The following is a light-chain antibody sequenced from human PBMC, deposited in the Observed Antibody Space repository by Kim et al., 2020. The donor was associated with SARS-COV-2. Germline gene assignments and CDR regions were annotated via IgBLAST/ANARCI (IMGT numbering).Light chain of an antibody. J-gene: IGKJ1*01. V-gene: IGKV3-20*01. CDR2: SVS. Sequence: SPGEQAPLSCRASQSVSSNYLDWYQQKPGQAPRLLIYSVSTRATGIPDRFSGSGSGTDFTLTISGLEPEDFAVYYCQHYGSSSRTFGHGTKVEIK. CDR3: QHYGSSSRT. CDR1: QSVSSNY.